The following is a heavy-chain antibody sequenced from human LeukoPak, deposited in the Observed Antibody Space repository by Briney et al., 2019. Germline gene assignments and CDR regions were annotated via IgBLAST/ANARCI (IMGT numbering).Heavy chain of an antibody. Sequence: SETLSLTCAVYGGSFSGYYWSWIRQPPGKGLEWIGEINHSGSTNYNPSLKSRVTISVDTSKNQFSLKLSSVTAADTAVYYCARGVLQQWQSDAFDIWGQGTMVTVSS. CDR3: ARGVLQQWQSDAFDI. J-gene: IGHJ3*02. CDR1: GGSFSGYY. V-gene: IGHV4-34*01. CDR2: INHSGST. D-gene: IGHD6-19*01.